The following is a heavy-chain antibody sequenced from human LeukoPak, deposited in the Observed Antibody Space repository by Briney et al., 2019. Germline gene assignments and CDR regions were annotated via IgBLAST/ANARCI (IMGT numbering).Heavy chain of an antibody. D-gene: IGHD5-24*01. CDR3: ARYPFDGYNYYFDY. J-gene: IGHJ4*02. Sequence: SETLSLTCTVSGDSIKSYYWSWIRQPPGKGLEWIGSINYSGSTNYNPSLKSRVTFSVDTSKNQFSLRLSSVTAADTAVYYCARYPFDGYNYYFDYWGQGTLVTASS. CDR2: INYSGST. V-gene: IGHV4-59*01. CDR1: GDSIKSYY.